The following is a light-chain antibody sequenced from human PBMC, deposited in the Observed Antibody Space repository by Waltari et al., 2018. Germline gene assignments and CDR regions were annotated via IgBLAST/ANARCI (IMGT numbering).Light chain of an antibody. CDR3: SSYAGSNNVV. J-gene: IGLJ2*01. V-gene: IGLV2-8*01. CDR2: EVS. CDR1: SSDVARYNY. Sequence: QSALTQPPSASGSPGQSVTISCTGTSSDVARYNYVSWYQQHPGKAPKLMIYEVSKRPSGVPARLSGSKSGNTASLTVSGLQAEDEADYYCSSYAGSNNVVFGGGTKLTVL.